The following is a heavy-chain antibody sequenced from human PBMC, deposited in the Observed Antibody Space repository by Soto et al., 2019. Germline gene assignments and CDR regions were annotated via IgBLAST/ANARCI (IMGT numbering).Heavy chain of an antibody. CDR3: AREGYYDSSGTNAFDI. D-gene: IGHD3-22*01. CDR1: GGSISSGGYY. V-gene: IGHV4-31*03. J-gene: IGHJ3*02. Sequence: QVQLQESGPGLVKPSQTLSLTCTVSGGSISSGGYYWSWIRQHPGKGLEWIGYIYYSGSTYYNPSLKSRVTISVDPSKNQFSLKLSSVTAADTAVYYCAREGYYDSSGTNAFDIWGQGTMVTVSS. CDR2: IYYSGST.